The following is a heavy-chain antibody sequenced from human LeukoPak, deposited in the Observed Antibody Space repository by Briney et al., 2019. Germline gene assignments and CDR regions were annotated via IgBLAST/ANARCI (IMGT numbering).Heavy chain of an antibody. CDR3: ARDLLGSASSYSSGAWDY. Sequence: SVTVSCKASGGTFNNYAISWVRQAPGQGLEWVGGIIPLFGTADYAQKFQGRVTITADESTSTAYMELSSLRLEDTAVYYCARDLLGSASSYSSGAWDYWGQGTLVTVSS. V-gene: IGHV1-69*13. CDR2: IIPLFGTA. J-gene: IGHJ4*02. D-gene: IGHD3-22*01. CDR1: GGTFNNYA.